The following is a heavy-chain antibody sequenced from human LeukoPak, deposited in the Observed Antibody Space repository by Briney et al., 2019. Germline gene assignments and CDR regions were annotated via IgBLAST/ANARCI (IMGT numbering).Heavy chain of an antibody. CDR3: ARTRTIRITMVRGVRPYFDY. V-gene: IGHV4-4*02. CDR2: IYHSGST. J-gene: IGHJ4*02. D-gene: IGHD3-10*01. CDR1: GGSISSSNW. Sequence: SGTLSLTCAVSGGSISSSNWWSWVRQPPGKGLEWIGEIYHSGSTNYNPSLKSRVTISVDTSKNQFSLKLSSVTAADTAVYYCARTRTIRITMVRGVRPYFDYWGQGTLVTVSS.